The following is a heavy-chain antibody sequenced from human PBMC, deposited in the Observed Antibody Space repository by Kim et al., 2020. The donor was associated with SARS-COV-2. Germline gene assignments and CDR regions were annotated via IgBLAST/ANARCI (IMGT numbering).Heavy chain of an antibody. CDR3: ARSAYLSDTRGPPPPIG. CDR1: SGSFSDDY. CDR2: LSLGGSR. D-gene: IGHD3-16*01. V-gene: IGHV4-34*01. Sequence: SETLSLTCAGDSGSFSDDYWAWIRQPPGGGLEWIGKLSLGGSRDYNPSLKSRVAMSLETSANQFTLTLHSVTAADTATYFCARSAYLSDTRGPPPPIGWGQGTLVTVSS. J-gene: IGHJ4*02.